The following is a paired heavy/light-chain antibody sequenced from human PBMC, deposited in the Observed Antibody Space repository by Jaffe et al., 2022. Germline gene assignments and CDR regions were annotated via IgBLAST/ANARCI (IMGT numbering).Light chain of an antibody. V-gene: IGLV2-14*03. Sequence: QSALTQPASVSGSPGQSITISCTGTSSDVGGYNYVSWYQQHPGKAPKLMIYDVSNRPSGVSNRFSGSKSGNTASLTISGLQAEDEADYYCSSYTSSSLWVFGGGTKLTVL. CDR3: SSYTSSSLWV. J-gene: IGLJ3*02. CDR2: DVS. CDR1: SSDVGGYNY.
Heavy chain of an antibody. CDR1: GFTFSSYE. CDR2: ISSSGSTI. Sequence: EVQLVESGGGLVQPGGSLRLSCAASGFTFSSYEMNWVRQAPGKGLEWVSYISSSGSTIYYADSVKGRFTISRDNAKNSLYLQMNSLRAEDTAVYYCARDHQDSSGWSYDAFDIWGQGTMVTVSS. V-gene: IGHV3-48*03. CDR3: ARDHQDSSGWSYDAFDI. D-gene: IGHD6-19*01. J-gene: IGHJ3*02.